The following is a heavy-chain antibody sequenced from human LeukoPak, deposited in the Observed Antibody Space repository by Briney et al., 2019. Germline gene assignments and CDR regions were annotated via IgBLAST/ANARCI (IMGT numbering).Heavy chain of an antibody. V-gene: IGHV4-34*01. CDR2: MNPSGST. CDR1: GGSFSGYY. D-gene: IGHD2-2*01. J-gene: IGHJ6*02. Sequence: SETLSLTCAVYGGSFSGYYWTWIRQTPEKGLEWIGEMNPSGSTNYNPSLKSRVTISVDTSKNQFSLKLSSVTAADTAVYYCARHARYCSSTSCYGFYYYHGMDVWGQGTTVTVSS. CDR3: ARHARYCSSTSCYGFYYYHGMDV.